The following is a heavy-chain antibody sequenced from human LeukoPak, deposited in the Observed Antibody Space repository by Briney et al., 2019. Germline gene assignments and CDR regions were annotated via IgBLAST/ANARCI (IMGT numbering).Heavy chain of an antibody. Sequence: ESSETLSLTCTVSGGSISTYFWSWIRQPPGKGLEWIGYIYYSGSTNYNPSLKSRVTISLDTSKNQFSLKLSSVTAADTAMYYCARRFGRDGYNFWSFDYWGRGTLVTASS. J-gene: IGHJ4*02. CDR2: IYYSGST. V-gene: IGHV4-59*01. D-gene: IGHD5-24*01. CDR1: GGSISTYF. CDR3: ARRFGRDGYNFWSFDY.